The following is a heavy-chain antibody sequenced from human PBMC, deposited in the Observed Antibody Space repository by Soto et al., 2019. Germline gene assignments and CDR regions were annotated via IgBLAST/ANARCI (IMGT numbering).Heavy chain of an antibody. CDR3: ARGELEPTSRSYGMDV. J-gene: IGHJ6*02. CDR1: GGTFSSYA. V-gene: IGHV1-69*13. D-gene: IGHD1-1*01. Sequence: ASVKVSCKASGGTFSSYAISWVRQAPGQGLEWMGGIIPIFGTANYAQKFQGRVTITADESTSTAYMELSSLRSEDTAVYYCARGELEPTSRSYGMDVWGQGTTVTVSS. CDR2: IIPIFGTA.